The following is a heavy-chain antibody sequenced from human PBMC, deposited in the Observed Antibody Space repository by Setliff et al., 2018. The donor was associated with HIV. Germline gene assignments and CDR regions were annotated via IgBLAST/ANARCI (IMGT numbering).Heavy chain of an antibody. CDR3: ARVGGKGYSNFLDS. CDR1: GGSISSRSYY. J-gene: IGHJ4*02. CDR2: IYYSGST. Sequence: PSETLSLTCTVSGGSISSRSYYWGWIRQPPGKGLEWMGSIYYSGSTDYDPSLKSRVTMSVDTSKNQFSLNLTSVTAADTAIYFFARVGGKGYSNFLDSWGQGLLVTVSS. D-gene: IGHD6-19*01. V-gene: IGHV4-39*01.